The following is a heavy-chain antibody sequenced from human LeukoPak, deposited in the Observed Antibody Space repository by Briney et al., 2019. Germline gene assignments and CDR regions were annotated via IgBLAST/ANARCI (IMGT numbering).Heavy chain of an antibody. Sequence: GGSLRLSCAASGFTFSSYSMNWVRQAPGKGLEWVSSISSSSSYIYYADSVKGRFTISRDNAKNSLYLQMNSLRAEDTAVYYCARGPLRFLEWTYNWFDPWGQGTLVTVSS. CDR3: ARGPLRFLEWTYNWFDP. J-gene: IGHJ5*02. CDR1: GFTFSSYS. D-gene: IGHD3-3*01. CDR2: ISSSSSYI. V-gene: IGHV3-21*01.